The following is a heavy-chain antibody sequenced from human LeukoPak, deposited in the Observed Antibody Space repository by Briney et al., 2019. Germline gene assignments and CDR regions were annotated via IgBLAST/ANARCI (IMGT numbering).Heavy chain of an antibody. J-gene: IGHJ4*02. CDR1: GFTVSSNY. V-gene: IGHV3-53*01. CDR2: IYSGGST. D-gene: IGHD4-17*01. Sequence: GGSLRLSCAASGFTVSSNYMSWVRQAPGKGLKWVSVIYSGGSTYYADSVKGRFTISRDNSKNTLYLQMNSLRAEDTAVYYCAREGDYGDSGYFDYWGQGTLVTASS. CDR3: AREGDYGDSGYFDY.